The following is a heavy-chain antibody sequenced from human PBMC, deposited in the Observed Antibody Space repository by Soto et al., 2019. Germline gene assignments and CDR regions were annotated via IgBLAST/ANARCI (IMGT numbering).Heavy chain of an antibody. CDR1: GYSFTNND. CDR2: MNPGSGDT. CDR3: ARMATFGSLNWFDP. J-gene: IGHJ5*02. D-gene: IGHD3-16*01. V-gene: IGHV1-8*01. Sequence: GASVRVSCKASGYSFTNNDVSWVRQATGQGLEWMGWMNPGSGDTGYAQKFQGRVTMTRDISIATAYMELSSLRSDDTAIYYCARMATFGSLNWFDPWGQGTLVTV.